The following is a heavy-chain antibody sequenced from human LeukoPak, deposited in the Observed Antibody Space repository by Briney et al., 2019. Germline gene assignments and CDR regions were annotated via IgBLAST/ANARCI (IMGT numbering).Heavy chain of an antibody. CDR3: VRGYTYGFDN. J-gene: IGHJ4*02. CDR2: IYSDGSET. Sequence: GGSLRLSCAASGFTFSSYWMHWVRQAPGKGLVWVSRIYSDGSETTHADSVKGRFTISRDNAKNTLYLQMNSLRAEDTAVYYCVRGYTYGFDNWGQGALVTVSS. D-gene: IGHD3-10*01. CDR1: GFTFSSYW. V-gene: IGHV3-74*01.